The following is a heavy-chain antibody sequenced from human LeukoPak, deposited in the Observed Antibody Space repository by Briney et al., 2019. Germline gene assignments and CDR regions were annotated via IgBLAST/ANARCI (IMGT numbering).Heavy chain of an antibody. CDR2: IKQDGSEK. Sequence: GGSPRLSCAASGFTFSSYWMSWVRQAPGKGLEWVANIKQDGSEKYYVDSVKGRFTISRDNAKNSLYLQMNSLRAEDTAVYYCARGGYDFWSGYYFDYWGQGTLVTVSS. V-gene: IGHV3-7*01. D-gene: IGHD3-3*01. CDR3: ARGGYDFWSGYYFDY. J-gene: IGHJ4*02. CDR1: GFTFSSYW.